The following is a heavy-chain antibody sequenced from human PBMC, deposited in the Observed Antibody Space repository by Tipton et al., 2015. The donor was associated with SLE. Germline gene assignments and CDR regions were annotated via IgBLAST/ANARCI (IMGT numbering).Heavy chain of an antibody. D-gene: IGHD6-13*01. CDR3: ARDKAGDFDL. J-gene: IGHJ4*02. V-gene: IGHV4-39*07. CDR1: GGSISSSNYY. CDR2: FYSGGSI. Sequence: TLSLTCIVSGGSISSSNYYWGWFRQPPGKGLEWIGGFYSGGSIYYTPSLESRVTASIDTSKNHLSLTLTSVTAADTAVYYCARDKAGDFDLWGQGTPVTVSS.